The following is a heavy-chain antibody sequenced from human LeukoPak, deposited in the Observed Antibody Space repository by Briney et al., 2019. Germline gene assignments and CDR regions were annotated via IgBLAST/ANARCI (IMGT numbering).Heavy chain of an antibody. D-gene: IGHD3-3*01. CDR2: INPSGGST. CDR3: ARGYYDFWSGYLGYYYYYMDV. J-gene: IGHJ6*03. Sequence: EASVKVSCKASGYTFTSYYMHCVRQAPGQGLEWMGIINPSGGSTSYAQKFQGRVPMTRAPSTSTVYMELSSLRSEDTAVYYCARGYYDFWSGYLGYYYYYMDVWGKGTTVTVSS. V-gene: IGHV1-46*03. CDR1: GYTFTSYY.